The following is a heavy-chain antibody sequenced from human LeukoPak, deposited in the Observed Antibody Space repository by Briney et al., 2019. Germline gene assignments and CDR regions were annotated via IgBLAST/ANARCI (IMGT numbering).Heavy chain of an antibody. V-gene: IGHV3-53*01. CDR1: GFTVSSNY. CDR3: TGDGATY. J-gene: IGHJ4*02. D-gene: IGHD4/OR15-4a*01. Sequence: GGSLRLSCAASGFTVSSNYMSWVRQAPGKGLEWVSVIYSGGSTYYADSVKGRFTISRDNAKNALYLQMNSLRTEDTAVYYCTGDGATYWGQGTLVTVSS. CDR2: IYSGGST.